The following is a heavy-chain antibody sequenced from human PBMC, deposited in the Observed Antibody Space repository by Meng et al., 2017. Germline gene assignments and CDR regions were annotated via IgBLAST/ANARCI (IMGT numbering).Heavy chain of an antibody. CDR3: ARIGDWGSTRYFDY. CDR1: GFTFSSYS. J-gene: IGHJ4*02. D-gene: IGHD7-27*01. Sequence: EVRLVESGGGLVKPGGSLRLSCAASGFTFSSYSMNWVRQAPGKGLEWVSSISSSSSYIYYADSVKGRFTISRDNAKNSLYLQMNSLRAEDTAVYYCARIGDWGSTRYFDYWGQGTLVTVSS. V-gene: IGHV3-21*01. CDR2: ISSSSSYI.